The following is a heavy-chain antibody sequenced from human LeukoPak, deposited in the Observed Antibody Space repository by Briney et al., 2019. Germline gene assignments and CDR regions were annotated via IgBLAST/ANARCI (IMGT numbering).Heavy chain of an antibody. CDR2: IYYSGST. Sequence: SETLSLTCTVSGGSISGSSYYWGWIRQPPGKGLEWIGSIYYSGSTYYNPSLKSRVTISVDTSKNQFSLKLSSVTAADTAVYYCARRALAVAGTPNYYYYMDVWGKGTTVTVSS. CDR3: ARRALAVAGTPNYYYYMDV. D-gene: IGHD6-19*01. CDR1: GGSISGSSYY. J-gene: IGHJ6*03. V-gene: IGHV4-39*01.